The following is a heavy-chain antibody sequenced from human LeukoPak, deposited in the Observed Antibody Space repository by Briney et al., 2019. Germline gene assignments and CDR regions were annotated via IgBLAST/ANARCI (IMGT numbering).Heavy chain of an antibody. CDR3: GKEGGA. CDR1: GFTVSSNY. CDR2: IGGRGTST. V-gene: IGHV3-23*01. Sequence: GGSLRLSCAASGFTVSSNYMSWVRQAPGKGPEWVSAIGGRGTSTYYADSLGGRFTISRDNSKDMLYLQMNSLKVEDTATYYCGKEGGAWGQGTKVTVSS. J-gene: IGHJ5*02. D-gene: IGHD3-16*01.